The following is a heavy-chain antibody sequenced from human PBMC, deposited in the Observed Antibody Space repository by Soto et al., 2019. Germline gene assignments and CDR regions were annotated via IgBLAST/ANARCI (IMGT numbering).Heavy chain of an antibody. V-gene: IGHV4-31*03. D-gene: IGHD3-10*01. Sequence: SETLSLTCTVSGGSISSGGYYWSWIRQHPGKGLEWIGYIYYSGSTSYNPSLKSRLTISVDTSKNQFSLRLSSVTAADTAMYYCARDYGLLGVDVWGQGTTVTVSS. J-gene: IGHJ6*02. CDR3: ARDYGLLGVDV. CDR1: GGSISSGGYY. CDR2: IYYSGST.